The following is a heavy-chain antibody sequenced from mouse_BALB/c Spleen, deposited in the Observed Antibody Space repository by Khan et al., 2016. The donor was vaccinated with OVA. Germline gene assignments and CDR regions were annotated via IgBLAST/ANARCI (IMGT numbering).Heavy chain of an antibody. V-gene: IGHV3-2*02. J-gene: IGHJ3*01. CDR3: ARGRAY. Sequence: EVQLQESGPGLVKPSQSLSLTCTVTGYSITSDYAWNWIRQFPGNKLEWMGYISYSGSTSYIPSLTSRISITRDTSKNQFFLQLNSGTSEDTATYYIARGRAYWGQGTLVTVSA. CDR2: ISYSGST. CDR1: GYSITSDYA.